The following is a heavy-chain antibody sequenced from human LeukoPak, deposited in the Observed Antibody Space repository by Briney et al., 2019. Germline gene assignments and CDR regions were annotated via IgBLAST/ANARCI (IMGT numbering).Heavy chain of an antibody. V-gene: IGHV4-39*07. CDR1: GDSVTNTRYY. D-gene: IGHD1-26*01. Sequence: SETLSLTCTVSGDSVTNTRYYWGWIRQPPGKGLEWIGTIYYTGDTYYNPSLKSRVTISVDTSKNQFSLKLSSVTAADTAVYYCARKAGATFIYYYYYMDVWGKGTTVTVSS. J-gene: IGHJ6*03. CDR3: ARKAGATFIYYYYYMDV. CDR2: IYYTGDT.